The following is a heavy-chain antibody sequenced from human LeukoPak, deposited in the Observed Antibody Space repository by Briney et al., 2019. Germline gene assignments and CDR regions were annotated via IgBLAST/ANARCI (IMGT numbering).Heavy chain of an antibody. Sequence: TGGSLRLSCAASGFTFSSYWMYWVRQAPGKGLVWVSRINSDGKTTNYADSVKGRFTISRGNAKNTLYLQMNSLRAEDTAVYYCARDITLTRGGRSDYWGQGTLVTVSA. V-gene: IGHV3-74*01. J-gene: IGHJ4*02. D-gene: IGHD3-10*01. CDR1: GFTFSSYW. CDR2: INSDGKTT. CDR3: ARDITLTRGGRSDY.